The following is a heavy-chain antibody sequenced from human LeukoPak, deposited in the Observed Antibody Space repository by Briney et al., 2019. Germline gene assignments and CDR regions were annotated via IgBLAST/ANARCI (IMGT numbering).Heavy chain of an antibody. Sequence: SETLSLTCAVYGGSFSGYYWSWIRQPPGKGLEWIGEINHSGSTNYNPSLKSRVTISVDTSKNQFSLKLSSVTAADTAVYYCASFLERRKYSDYWGQGTLVTVSS. CDR3: ASFLERRKYSDY. D-gene: IGHD1-1*01. CDR1: GGSFSGYY. CDR2: INHSGST. V-gene: IGHV4-34*01. J-gene: IGHJ4*02.